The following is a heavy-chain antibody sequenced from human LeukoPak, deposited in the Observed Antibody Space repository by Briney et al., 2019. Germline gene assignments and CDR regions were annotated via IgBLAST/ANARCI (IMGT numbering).Heavy chain of an antibody. Sequence: APVKVSCKVSGYTLTELSLHRVRQAPGKRVEWMGGFDPEDGETIYAQKFQGRVTMTEDTSTDTAYMELSSLRSEDTAVYYCARTYSYGHIDYWGQGTLVTVSS. CDR3: ARTYSYGHIDY. V-gene: IGHV1-24*01. D-gene: IGHD5-18*01. J-gene: IGHJ4*02. CDR1: GYTLTELS. CDR2: FDPEDGET.